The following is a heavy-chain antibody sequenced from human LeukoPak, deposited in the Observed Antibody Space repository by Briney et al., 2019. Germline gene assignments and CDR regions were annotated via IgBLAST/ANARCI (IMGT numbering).Heavy chain of an antibody. Sequence: GGSLRLSCAAFGFTFSSYGMHWVRQAPGKGLEWVAVIWYDGSNKYYADSVKGRFTISRDNSKNTLYLQMNSLRAEDTAVYYCARDRLPYYYDSSGCLQHWGQGTLVTVSS. CDR2: IWYDGSNK. CDR1: GFTFSSYG. CDR3: ARDRLPYYYDSSGCLQH. D-gene: IGHD3-22*01. J-gene: IGHJ1*01. V-gene: IGHV3-33*01.